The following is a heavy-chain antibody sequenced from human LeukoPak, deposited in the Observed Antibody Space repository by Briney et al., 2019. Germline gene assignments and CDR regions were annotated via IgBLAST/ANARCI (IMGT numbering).Heavy chain of an antibody. CDR1: GFSFSAYY. J-gene: IGHJ5*02. Sequence: GGSLRLSCAASGFSFSAYYMSWFRQAPGKALEWVSYISGSGSTIYYADSVRGRFTISRDNAKNSLYLQMNSLRAEDTAVYYCARGGPLRYCSGGNCLNWFDPWGQGTLVTVSS. V-gene: IGHV3-11*01. D-gene: IGHD2-15*01. CDR2: ISGSGSTI. CDR3: ARGGPLRYCSGGNCLNWFDP.